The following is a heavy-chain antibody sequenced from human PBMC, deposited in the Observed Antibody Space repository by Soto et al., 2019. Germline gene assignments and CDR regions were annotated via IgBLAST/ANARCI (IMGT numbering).Heavy chain of an antibody. D-gene: IGHD3-10*01. V-gene: IGHV4-31*03. J-gene: IGHJ4*02. CDR2: IYYSGST. Sequence: TLSLTCTVSGGSISSGGYYWSWIRQHPGKGLEWIGYIYYSGSTYYNPSLKSRVTISVDTSKNQFSLKLRSVTAADTDVFYFARVPLYGSGSYYSSYFDYWGQGTLVTVSS. CDR1: GGSISSGGYY. CDR3: ARVPLYGSGSYYSSYFDY.